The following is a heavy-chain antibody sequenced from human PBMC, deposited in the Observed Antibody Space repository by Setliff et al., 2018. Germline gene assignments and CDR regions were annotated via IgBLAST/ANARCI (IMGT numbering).Heavy chain of an antibody. CDR2: TTGSGGDR. V-gene: IGHV3-23*01. Sequence: GSLRLSCATSGFTFRTYAMSWVRQAPGKGLEWVSSTTGSGGDRDYADSVKGRFTISRDISENTLYLQMNSLRPEDTAVYYCAKDRVPDGYWDFDYWGQGILVTVSS. D-gene: IGHD4-17*01. CDR3: AKDRVPDGYWDFDY. CDR1: GFTFRTYA. J-gene: IGHJ4*02.